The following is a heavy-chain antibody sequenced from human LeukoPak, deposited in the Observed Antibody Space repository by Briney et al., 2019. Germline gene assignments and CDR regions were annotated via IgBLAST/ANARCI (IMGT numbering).Heavy chain of an antibody. CDR3: VSFYETY. D-gene: IGHD2/OR15-2a*01. CDR2: INSDGSWT. V-gene: IGHV3-74*01. CDR1: GFTFSIYS. Sequence: PGGSLRLSCAASGFTFSIYSVNWVRQAPGKGLVWVSHINSDGSWTSYADSVKGRFTISKDNAKNTVYLQMNNLRAEDTAVYYCVSFYETYWGRGTLVTVSS. J-gene: IGHJ4*02.